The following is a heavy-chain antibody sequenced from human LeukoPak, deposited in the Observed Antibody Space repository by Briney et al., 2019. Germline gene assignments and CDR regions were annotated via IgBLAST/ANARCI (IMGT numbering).Heavy chain of an antibody. J-gene: IGHJ4*02. D-gene: IGHD5-18*01. CDR3: ARDPNTAMVNGGDY. V-gene: IGHV1-69*01. Sequence: SVKVSCKASGGTFSSYAISWVRRAPGQGLEWMGGIIPIFGTANYAQKFQGRVTITADESTSTTYMELSSLRSEDTAVYYCARDPNTAMVNGGDYWGQGTLVTVSS. CDR2: IIPIFGTA. CDR1: GGTFSSYA.